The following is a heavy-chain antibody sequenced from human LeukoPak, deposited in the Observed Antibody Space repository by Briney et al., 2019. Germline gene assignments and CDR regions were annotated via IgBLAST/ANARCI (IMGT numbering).Heavy chain of an antibody. D-gene: IGHD3-22*01. J-gene: IGHJ4*02. V-gene: IGHV3-30*03. CDR2: ITFDGNSK. CDR3: AGGYYYDSSGYYYGAVY. Sequence: PGGSLRLSCAASGFPFSIYGMHWVRQAPGKGLEWVAIITFDGNSKSYADSVKGRFTISRDNSKNTLYLQMNSLRAEDTAVYYCAGGYYYDSSGYYYGAVYWGQGTLVTVSS. CDR1: GFPFSIYG.